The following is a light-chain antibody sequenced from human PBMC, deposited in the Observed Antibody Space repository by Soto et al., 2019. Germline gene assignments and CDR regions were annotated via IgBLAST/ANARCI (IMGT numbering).Light chain of an antibody. V-gene: IGLV2-8*01. CDR2: EVD. J-gene: IGLJ1*01. CDR1: GGDIGRYDF. Sequence: QSALTQPPSASGSPGQSVTISCSGTGGDIGRYDFVSWYQQYPGKVPKLLIYEVDKRPSGVPDRFSGSKSGDRASLTVSGLRPEDEADYYCCSSGGSPTYVFGTGTKLTVL. CDR3: CSSGGSPTYV.